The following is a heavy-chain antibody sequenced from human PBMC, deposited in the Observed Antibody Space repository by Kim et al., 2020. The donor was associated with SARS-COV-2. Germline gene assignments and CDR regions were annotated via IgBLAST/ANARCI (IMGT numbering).Heavy chain of an antibody. V-gene: IGHV3-7*01. CDR2: DK. D-gene: IGHD3-16*01. Sequence: DKNDVDSVKGRFAISRDNAENSLYLQMHSLRVEDAAVYYCARGGRADYWGQGTLVTVSS. CDR3: ARGGRADY. J-gene: IGHJ4*02.